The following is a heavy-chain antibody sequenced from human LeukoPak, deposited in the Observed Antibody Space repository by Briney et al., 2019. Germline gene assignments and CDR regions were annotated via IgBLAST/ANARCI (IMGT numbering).Heavy chain of an antibody. D-gene: IGHD6-19*01. V-gene: IGHV3-21*01. CDR2: ISSSSSYI. CDR3: ARDRLDGGSGWTGFFQC. Sequence: GGSLRLSCAASGFTFSSYSMNWVRQAPGKGLEWVSSISSSSSYIYYADSVKGRFTISRDNSKNTLYLQMNSLRAEDTALYYCARDRLDGGSGWTGFFQCWGQGTLVTVSS. CDR1: GFTFSSYS. J-gene: IGHJ1*01.